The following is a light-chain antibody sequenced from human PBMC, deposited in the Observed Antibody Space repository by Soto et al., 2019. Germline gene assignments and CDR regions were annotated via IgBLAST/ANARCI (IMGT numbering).Light chain of an antibody. CDR2: GAS. CDR3: QQYDNWPWT. V-gene: IGKV3-15*01. CDR1: QSISDT. Sequence: EIVMTQSPATLSVSPGGRATLSCRASQSISDTLAWYLQKPGQAPRLLIHGASTRAPGFPARFSGSGSGTDFTLTISSLQSEDFAVYYCQQYDNWPWTFGQGTKVEIK. J-gene: IGKJ1*01.